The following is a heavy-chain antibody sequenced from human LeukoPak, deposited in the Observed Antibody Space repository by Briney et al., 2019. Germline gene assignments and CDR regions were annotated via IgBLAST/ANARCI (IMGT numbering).Heavy chain of an antibody. CDR1: GYTFTSYG. D-gene: IGHD6-13*01. CDR3: AAILGIAAAEGAFDI. V-gene: IGHV1-18*01. J-gene: IGHJ3*02. CDR2: ISTYNGNT. Sequence: ASVKVSCKASGYTFTSYGISWVRQAPGQGLEWMGWISTYNGNTNYAQKLQGRVTMTTDTSTSTAYMELRSLRSDDTAVYYCAAILGIAAAEGAFDIWGQGTMVTASS.